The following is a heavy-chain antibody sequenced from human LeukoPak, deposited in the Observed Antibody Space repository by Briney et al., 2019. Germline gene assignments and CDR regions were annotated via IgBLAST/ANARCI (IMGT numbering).Heavy chain of an antibody. Sequence: SETLSLTCTVSGGSISTSNYYWGWIRQPPGKGLEWIGNIFYSGSTYYSPSLKSRVTISLDTSRNQFSLKLNSVTAADTAVYYCARRRTTVTNRGYMDVWGKGTTVTVSS. D-gene: IGHD4-17*01. CDR3: ARRRTTVTNRGYMDV. CDR2: IFYSGST. V-gene: IGHV4-39*07. J-gene: IGHJ6*03. CDR1: GGSISTSNYY.